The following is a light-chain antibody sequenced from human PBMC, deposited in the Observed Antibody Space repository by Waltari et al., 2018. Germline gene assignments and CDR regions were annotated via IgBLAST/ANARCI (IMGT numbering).Light chain of an antibody. J-gene: IGKJ2*01. CDR3: QQFGSSPRGT. Sequence: NVLTQSPGTLSLSPGDTGTLSCRASQSLSSSYLAWYQQRPGQAPRLLIYGSSNRATGIPDRFSGSGSGTHFTLIISGLEPEDSAVYYCQQFGSSPRGTFGQGTKLEIK. CDR1: QSLSSSY. CDR2: GSS. V-gene: IGKV3-20*01.